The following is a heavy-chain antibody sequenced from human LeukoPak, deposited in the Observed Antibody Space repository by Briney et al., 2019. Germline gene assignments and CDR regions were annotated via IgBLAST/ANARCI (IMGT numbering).Heavy chain of an antibody. CDR2: IYTSGST. CDR3: ARGTPDYYDSSGLLGY. D-gene: IGHD3-22*01. Sequence: SETLSLTCTVSGGSVSSYYWSWIRQPPGKGLEWIGRIYTSGSTNYNPSLKSRVTMSVDTSKNQFSLKLSSVTAADTAVYYCARGTPDYYDSSGLLGYWGQGTLVTVSS. V-gene: IGHV4-4*07. CDR1: GGSVSSYY. J-gene: IGHJ4*02.